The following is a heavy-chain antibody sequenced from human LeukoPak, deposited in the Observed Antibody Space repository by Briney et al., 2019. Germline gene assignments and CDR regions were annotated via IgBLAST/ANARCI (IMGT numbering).Heavy chain of an antibody. CDR1: GFSFSSYW. CDR3: ARSPRYSAYDFWL. CDR2: INSDGSTT. V-gene: IGHV3-74*01. Sequence: GGSLTLSCAASGFSFSSYWMHWVRQAPGKGLVWVSSINSDGSTTNYADYGKGQFSIARDNAKNTLYLQMDGLRAEDTAVYYCARSPRYSAYDFWLWGQGTLVTVSS. J-gene: IGHJ4*02. D-gene: IGHD5-12*01.